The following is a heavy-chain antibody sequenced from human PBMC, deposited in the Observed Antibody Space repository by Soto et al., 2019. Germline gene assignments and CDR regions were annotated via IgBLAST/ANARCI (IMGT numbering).Heavy chain of an antibody. V-gene: IGHV1-18*01. CDR2: ISGYNGNT. CDR3: AMSSNQQLDTRYFLH. J-gene: IGHJ1*01. D-gene: IGHD6-13*01. CDR1: GYTFTTYG. Sequence: QVQLVQSGAEVKEPGASVKVSCKASGYTFTTYGVTWVRQAPGQGLEWMGWISGYNGNTNYAQKLQDRVTMTTDTSTSTADMELRSLRSDDTAVYYCAMSSNQQLDTRYFLHWGQGTLVTVSS.